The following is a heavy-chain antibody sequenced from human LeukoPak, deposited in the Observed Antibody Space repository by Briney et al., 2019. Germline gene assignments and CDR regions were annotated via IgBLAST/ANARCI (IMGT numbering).Heavy chain of an antibody. Sequence: GGSLRLSCAASGFSFNSYGIHWVRQAPGKGLEWVAFIWYDGSNKYYANSVKGRFTISRDNSKNTLYLQMNSLRAEDTAVYYCARARTTRGFDYWGQGTLVTVSS. CDR1: GFSFNSYG. CDR2: IWYDGSNK. CDR3: ARARTTRGFDY. V-gene: IGHV3-33*01. D-gene: IGHD4-17*01. J-gene: IGHJ4*02.